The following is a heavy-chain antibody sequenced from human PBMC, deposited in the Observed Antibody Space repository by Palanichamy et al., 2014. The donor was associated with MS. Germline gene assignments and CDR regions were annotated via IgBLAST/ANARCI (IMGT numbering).Heavy chain of an antibody. Sequence: QVQLQQWGAGLLKPSETLSLTCAVYGGSFSGYYWSWIRQPPGKGLEWIGEINHSGSTNYNPSLKSRVTISVDTSKNQFSLKLSPVTAADTAVYYCARGIRRGLVPKRTPGAFDIWGQGTMVTVSS. V-gene: IGHV4-34*01. CDR1: GGSFSGYY. J-gene: IGHJ3*02. CDR3: ARGIRRGLVPKRTPGAFDI. CDR2: INHSGST. D-gene: IGHD4-17*01.